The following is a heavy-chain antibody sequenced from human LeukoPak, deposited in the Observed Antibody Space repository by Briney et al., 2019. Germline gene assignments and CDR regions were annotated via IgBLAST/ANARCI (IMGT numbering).Heavy chain of an antibody. CDR1: GYTFTSYD. D-gene: IGHD3-10*01. CDR2: MNPNSGNT. Sequence: ASVKVSCKASGYTFTSYDINWVRHATGQGLELMGWMNPNSGNTGYAQKFQGRVTMTRNTSISTAYMELSSLRSEDTAVYYCARGIWGFGDTNTFDPWGQGTLVTVSS. CDR3: ARGIWGFGDTNTFDP. J-gene: IGHJ5*02. V-gene: IGHV1-8*01.